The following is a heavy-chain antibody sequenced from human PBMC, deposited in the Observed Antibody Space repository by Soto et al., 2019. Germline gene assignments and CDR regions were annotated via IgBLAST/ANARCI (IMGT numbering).Heavy chain of an antibody. J-gene: IGHJ4*02. CDR1: GGSISSSTYY. V-gene: IGHV4-39*01. Sequence: PSETLSLTCTLSGGSISSSTYYWGWLRQPPGKGLEWIGSIYYSGSTYYNPSLKSRVNISVDTSKNQFSLKLSSVTAADTAVYYCARLVYDSSGYRPDWGQGTLVTVS. CDR2: IYYSGST. CDR3: ARLVYDSSGYRPD. D-gene: IGHD3-22*01.